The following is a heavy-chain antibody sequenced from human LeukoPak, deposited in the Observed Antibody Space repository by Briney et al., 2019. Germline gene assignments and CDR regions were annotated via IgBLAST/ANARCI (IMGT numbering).Heavy chain of an antibody. D-gene: IGHD1-7*01. Sequence: SVKVSCKASGGTFSSYAISWVRQAPGEGLEWMGGIIPIFGTANYAQKFQGRVTITTDESTSTAYMELSSLRSEDTAVYYCARGPIITGTTNGLGRIDYWGQGTLVTVSS. J-gene: IGHJ4*02. CDR1: GGTFSSYA. CDR3: ARGPIITGTTNGLGRIDY. V-gene: IGHV1-69*05. CDR2: IIPIFGTA.